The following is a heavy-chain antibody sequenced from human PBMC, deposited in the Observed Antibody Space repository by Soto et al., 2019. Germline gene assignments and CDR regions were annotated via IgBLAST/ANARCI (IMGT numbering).Heavy chain of an antibody. V-gene: IGHV4-39*01. Sequence: QLQLQESGPGLVKPSETLSLTCTVSGGSISSSSYYWGWIRQPPGKGLEWIGSIYYSGSTYYNPSLKSRVTISVDTSKNQFSLKLSSVTAADTAVYYCARRTRDDVPNYIWGSYRFDYWGQGTLVTVSS. CDR3: ARRTRDDVPNYIWGSYRFDY. D-gene: IGHD3-16*02. CDR1: GGSISSSSYY. CDR2: IYYSGST. J-gene: IGHJ4*02.